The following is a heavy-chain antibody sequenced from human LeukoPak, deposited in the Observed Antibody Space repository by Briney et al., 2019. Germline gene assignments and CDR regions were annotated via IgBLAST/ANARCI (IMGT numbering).Heavy chain of an antibody. CDR1: GFIFDNYS. CDR2: ISSSSTYI. CDR3: ARDRKVWIEAAPPDY. J-gene: IGHJ4*02. V-gene: IGHV3-21*01. Sequence: GGSLRLSCAASGFIFDNYSMNWVRQAPGKGLEWVSSISSSSTYIYYADSVKGRFTISRDNAKNSLYLQMNSLRAEDTAVYYCARDRKVWIEAAPPDYWGQGTLVTVSS. D-gene: IGHD6-13*01.